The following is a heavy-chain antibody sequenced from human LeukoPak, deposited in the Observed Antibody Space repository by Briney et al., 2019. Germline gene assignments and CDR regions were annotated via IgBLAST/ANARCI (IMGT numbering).Heavy chain of an antibody. CDR1: GGSISSYY. CDR3: ARTTEGGYTYDYFYYYYMDV. D-gene: IGHD5-18*01. J-gene: IGHJ6*03. CDR2: IYYSGST. V-gene: IGHV4-59*01. Sequence: SETLSLTCTVSGGSISSYYWSWIRQPPGKGLEWIGYIYYSGSTNYNPSLKSRVTISVDTSKNQFSLKLNSVTAADTAVYFCARTTEGGYTYDYFYYYYMDVRGKGTTVTISS.